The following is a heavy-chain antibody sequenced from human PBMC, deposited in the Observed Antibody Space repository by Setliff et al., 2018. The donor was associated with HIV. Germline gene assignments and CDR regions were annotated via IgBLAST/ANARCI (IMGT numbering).Heavy chain of an antibody. CDR1: GGIISSDSFF. V-gene: IGHV4-61*09. J-gene: IGHJ4*02. CDR2: ISATGST. Sequence: SETLSLTCTVSGGIISSDSFFWSWIRQPAGKGLEWIGHISATGSTNYNPSLKSRVTMSLDNAKNSLYLQMNSLRAEDTAVYYCARPYSTSSWFFDYWGQGTLVTVSS. CDR3: ARPYSTSSWFFDY. D-gene: IGHD6-6*01.